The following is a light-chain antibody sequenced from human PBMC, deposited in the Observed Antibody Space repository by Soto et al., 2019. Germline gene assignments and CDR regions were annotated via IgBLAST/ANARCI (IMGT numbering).Light chain of an antibody. Sequence: QSVLTQPPSVSGAPGQRVTISCTVSSSNIGAGYDVHWYQQLPGTAPKLLIYANINRPSGVPDRFSGSKSGTSASLAITGLQAEDEADYYCQSYDSSLSGWVFGGGTQLTVL. V-gene: IGLV1-40*01. CDR2: ANI. J-gene: IGLJ3*02. CDR3: QSYDSSLSGWV. CDR1: SSNIGAGYD.